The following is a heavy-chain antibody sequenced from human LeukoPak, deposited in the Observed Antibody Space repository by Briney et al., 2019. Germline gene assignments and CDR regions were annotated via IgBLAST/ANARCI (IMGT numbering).Heavy chain of an antibody. CDR3: AKDWGYGEAGIDF. D-gene: IGHD3-16*01. CDR2: IKGDGSEK. V-gene: IGHV3-7*04. CDR1: GFRFSSYW. J-gene: IGHJ4*02. Sequence: PGGSLRLSCAASGFRFSSYWMSWVRQAPGKGLEWVAIIKGDGSEKAYVDSVKGRFSISRDNAENSVYLQMSSLRAEDTAVYYCAKDWGYGEAGIDFWGQGTLVTVSS.